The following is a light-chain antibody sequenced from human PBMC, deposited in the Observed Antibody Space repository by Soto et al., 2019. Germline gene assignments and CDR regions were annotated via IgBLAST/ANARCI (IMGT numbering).Light chain of an antibody. J-gene: IGLJ3*02. CDR3: QACYYSVTASV. CDR1: SSNLGAGYD. Sequence: QSALTQPPSVSGAPGQRVTLSCTGNSSNLGAGYDVHWYQQLPGAAPKLVIFGNRNRPSGVPERFSGSKSGTSASLAITGLQAEDEADDYCQACYYSVTASVFGGGTKLTVL. V-gene: IGLV1-40*01. CDR2: GNR.